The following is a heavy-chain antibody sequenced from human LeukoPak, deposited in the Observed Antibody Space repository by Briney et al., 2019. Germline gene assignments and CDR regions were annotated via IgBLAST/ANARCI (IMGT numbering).Heavy chain of an antibody. J-gene: IGHJ4*02. Sequence: GGSLRLSCAASGFTFSSYGMHWVRQAPGKGLEWVAVISYDGSNKYYADSVKGRFTISRDNSKNTLYLQMNSLRAEDTAVYYCAKGDCSSTSCYISDYWGQGTPVTVSS. V-gene: IGHV3-30*18. D-gene: IGHD2-2*01. CDR2: ISYDGSNK. CDR1: GFTFSSYG. CDR3: AKGDCSSTSCYISDY.